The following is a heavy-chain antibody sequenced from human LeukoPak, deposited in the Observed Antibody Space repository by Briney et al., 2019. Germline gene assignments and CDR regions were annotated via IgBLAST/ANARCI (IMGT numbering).Heavy chain of an antibody. D-gene: IGHD6-13*01. CDR3: ARMFRSSWYINWFDP. J-gene: IGHJ5*02. CDR1: GGSISINNW. Sequence: PSETLSLTCDVSGGSISINNWWSWVRQPPGKGLEWIGEIYHSGSTNYNPSLKSRLTISVDTSKNQFSLKLNFVTAADTAMYYCARMFRSSWYINWFDPWGQGTLVTVSS. CDR2: IYHSGST. V-gene: IGHV4-4*02.